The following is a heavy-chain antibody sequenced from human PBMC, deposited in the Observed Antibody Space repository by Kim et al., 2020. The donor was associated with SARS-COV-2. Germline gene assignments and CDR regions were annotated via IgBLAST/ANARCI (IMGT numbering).Heavy chain of an antibody. Sequence: SQTLSLACAISGDSVSSNSATWNWIRQSPSRGLEWLGRTYYRSKWSNDYAVSVKSRITINPDTSKNQFSLHLNSVTPEDTAMYYCTRAQYGGYAYWGQGTLVTVSS. V-gene: IGHV6-1*01. D-gene: IGHD5-12*01. J-gene: IGHJ4*02. CDR1: GDSVSSNSAT. CDR2: TYYRSKWSN. CDR3: TRAQYGGYAY.